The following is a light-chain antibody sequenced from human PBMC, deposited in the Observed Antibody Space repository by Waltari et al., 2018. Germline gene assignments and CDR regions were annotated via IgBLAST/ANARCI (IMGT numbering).Light chain of an antibody. CDR3: SSYTSSSTLV. J-gene: IGLJ2*01. CDR1: TRDVGGYTY. CDR2: DVS. V-gene: IGLV2-14*01. Sequence: QSALTPPASVSWSPGQSLTISCTRTTRDVGGYTYVSWYQQPPGKAPKLMIYDVSKRPSGVSNRFSGSKSGNTASLTISGLQAEDEADYYCSSYTSSSTLVFGGGTKLTVL.